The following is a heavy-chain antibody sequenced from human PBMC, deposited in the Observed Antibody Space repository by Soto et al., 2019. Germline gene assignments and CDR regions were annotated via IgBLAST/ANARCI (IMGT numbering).Heavy chain of an antibody. CDR1: GGSISSTTYY. J-gene: IGHJ4*02. CDR3: ARICSATSCLLDS. Sequence: QPQLQESGPGLVKPSETLSLTCTVSGGSISSTTYYWGWIRQPPGKGLEWIGSFSYSGSTYHNPSLESRVTISVDTSKRQLSLKLSSVTAADTAVYYCARICSATSCLLDSWGQGTLVTVSS. D-gene: IGHD2-15*01. V-gene: IGHV4-39*01. CDR2: FSYSGST.